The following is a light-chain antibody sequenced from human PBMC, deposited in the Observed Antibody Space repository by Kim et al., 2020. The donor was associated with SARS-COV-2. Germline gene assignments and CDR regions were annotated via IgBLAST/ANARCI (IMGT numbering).Light chain of an antibody. Sequence: QSILTQSPSASGTPGQRVSISCSGSTSNVGPNPVNWYQAVPGTAPKLVVYGNNQRPSGVPDRFSGSKSGTSASLAISGLHSEDGADYYCATWDDSLNAYVFGSGTKVT. CDR1: TSNVGPNP. V-gene: IGLV1-44*01. CDR2: GNN. CDR3: ATWDDSLNAYV. J-gene: IGLJ1*01.